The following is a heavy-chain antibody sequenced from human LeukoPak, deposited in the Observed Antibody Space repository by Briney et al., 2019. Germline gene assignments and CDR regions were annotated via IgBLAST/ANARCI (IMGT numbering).Heavy chain of an antibody. Sequence: GRSLRLSCAASGFTFDDYAMHWVRQAPGKGLEWVSGISWNSGSIGYADSVKGRFTISRDNAKKSLFLQMNSLRAEDTAVYYCARVKYSYGYAFDYWGQGTLVTVS. CDR1: GFTFDDYA. CDR2: ISWNSGSI. V-gene: IGHV3-9*01. J-gene: IGHJ4*02. CDR3: ARVKYSYGYAFDY. D-gene: IGHD5-18*01.